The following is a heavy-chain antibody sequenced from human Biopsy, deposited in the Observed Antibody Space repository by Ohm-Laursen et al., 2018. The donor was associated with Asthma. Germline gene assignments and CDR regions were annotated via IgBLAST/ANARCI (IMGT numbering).Heavy chain of an antibody. J-gene: IGHJ6*02. Sequence: SSVKVSCKAPGGTFSNFAISWVRQAPGQGLEWLGGIMTAFGTTNYAQKFQGRVTITADESTSTAYMEVTSLRSEDTAIYYCARCQVGYRSGWSLLLKKIYYSGMDVWGQGTAVTVSS. D-gene: IGHD6-19*01. CDR1: GGTFSNFA. V-gene: IGHV1-69*01. CDR2: IMTAFGTT. CDR3: ARCQVGYRSGWSLLLKKIYYSGMDV.